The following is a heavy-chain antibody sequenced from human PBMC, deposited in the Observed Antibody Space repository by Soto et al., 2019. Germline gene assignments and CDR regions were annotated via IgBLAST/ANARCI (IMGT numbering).Heavy chain of an antibody. CDR1: GGSISSSSYY. V-gene: IGHV4-39*07. D-gene: IGHD2-8*01. CDR2: IYYSGST. CDR3: ARGACTRSHYFDY. J-gene: IGHJ4*02. Sequence: SETLSLTCTVSGGSISSSSYYWGWIRQPPGKGLEWIGSIYYSGSTYYNPSLKSRVTISVDTSKNQFSLKLSSVTAADTAVYYCARGACTRSHYFDYWGQGTLVTVSS.